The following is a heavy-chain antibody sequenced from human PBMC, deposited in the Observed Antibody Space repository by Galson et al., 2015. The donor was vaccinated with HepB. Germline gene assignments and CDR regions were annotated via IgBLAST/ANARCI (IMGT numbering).Heavy chain of an antibody. CDR1: GYTFTSYD. J-gene: IGHJ3*02. V-gene: IGHV1-8*01. Sequence: SVKVSCKASGYTFTSYDINWVRQATGQGLEWMGWMNPNSGNTGYAQKFQARVTITADESSSTTYMELSSLRSEDTAMYYCARGYCSGGSCYRSGFDIWGQGTMVTVST. D-gene: IGHD2-15*01. CDR2: MNPNSGNT. CDR3: ARGYCSGGSCYRSGFDI.